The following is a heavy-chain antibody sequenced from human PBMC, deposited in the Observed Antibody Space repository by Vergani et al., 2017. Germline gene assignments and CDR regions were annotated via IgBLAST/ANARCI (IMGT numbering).Heavy chain of an antibody. CDR1: GFSFSRSG. J-gene: IGHJ4*02. CDR2: IWHDGRNK. D-gene: IGHD5-18*01. CDR3: AKVGWNSYGYAGD. V-gene: IGHV3-33*06. Sequence: QVQLVESGGGVVQPVRSLRLSCAASGFSFSRSGTHWVRQAPGKGLELVAVIWHDGRNKYYADSVKGRFTISRDNSKNTLYLQMNSLRAEDTAVYYCAKVGWNSYGYAGDWGQGTLVTVSS.